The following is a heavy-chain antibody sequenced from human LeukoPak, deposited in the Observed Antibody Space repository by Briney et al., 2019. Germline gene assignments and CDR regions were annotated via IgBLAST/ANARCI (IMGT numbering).Heavy chain of an antibody. CDR2: ISNSGGST. CDR3: AKYIPDKGPAGDI. Sequence: PGGSLRLSCAASGFTFSSYAVSWVRQAPGKGLEWVSGISNSGGSTHYADAVKGRFTISRDNSKNTLYLQMNSLRAEDTAVYYCAKYIPDKGPAGDIWGRGTMVTVFS. CDR1: GFTFSSYA. J-gene: IGHJ3*02. V-gene: IGHV3-23*01.